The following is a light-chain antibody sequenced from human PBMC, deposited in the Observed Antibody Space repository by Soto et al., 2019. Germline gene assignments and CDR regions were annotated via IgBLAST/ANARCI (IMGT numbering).Light chain of an antibody. CDR1: QSVSSSF. CDR2: GTS. Sequence: EIVLTQSPGTLSLSPGERATLSCRASQSVSSSFLAWYQQKPGQPPRLLIYGTSSRATGIPERFSGSGSGTDFTLTISRLEPEYFAVYYCQHYRSSWTFGRGTKVEVK. J-gene: IGKJ1*01. CDR3: QHYRSSWT. V-gene: IGKV3-20*01.